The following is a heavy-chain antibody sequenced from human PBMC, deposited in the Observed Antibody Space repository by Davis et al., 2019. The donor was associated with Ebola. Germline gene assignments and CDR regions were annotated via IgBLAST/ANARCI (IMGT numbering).Heavy chain of an antibody. CDR1: GYTFTGYY. D-gene: IGHD6-6*01. CDR3: ARSIAAPPHAFDI. J-gene: IGHJ3*02. V-gene: IGHV1-2*04. Sequence: ASVKVSCKASGYTFTGYYMHWVRQAPGQGLEWMGWINPNSGGTNYAQKFQGWVTMTRDTSISTAYMELSRLRSDDTAVYYCARSIAAPPHAFDIWGQGTMVTVSS. CDR2: INPNSGGT.